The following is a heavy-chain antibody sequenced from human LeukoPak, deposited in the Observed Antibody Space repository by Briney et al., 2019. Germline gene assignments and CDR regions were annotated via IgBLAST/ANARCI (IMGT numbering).Heavy chain of an antibody. V-gene: IGHV3-30*04. CDR2: ISYDGSNK. J-gene: IGHJ4*02. Sequence: PGGSLRLSCAASGFTFSSYAMHWVRQAPGKGLEWVAVISYDGSNKYYADSVKGRFTISRDNSKNTLYLQMNSLRAEDTAVYYCARWEAAAEEGTVDYWGQGTLVTVSS. CDR3: ARWEAAAEEGTVDY. CDR1: GFTFSSYA. D-gene: IGHD6-13*01.